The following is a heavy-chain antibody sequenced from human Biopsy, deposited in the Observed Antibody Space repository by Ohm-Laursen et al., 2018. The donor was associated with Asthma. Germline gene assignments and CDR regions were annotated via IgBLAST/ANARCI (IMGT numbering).Heavy chain of an antibody. J-gene: IGHJ4*02. CDR1: GFIFSSYG. Sequence: SLRLSCTASGFIFSSYGMHWVRQAPGKGLEWVAVISYDGSNKYYADSVKGRFTISRDNSKNSLYLQMNSLRDEDTAVYYCARFKRGYSYGYAGVFDYWGQGTLVTVSS. CDR2: ISYDGSNK. D-gene: IGHD5-18*01. CDR3: ARFKRGYSYGYAGVFDY. V-gene: IGHV3-30*03.